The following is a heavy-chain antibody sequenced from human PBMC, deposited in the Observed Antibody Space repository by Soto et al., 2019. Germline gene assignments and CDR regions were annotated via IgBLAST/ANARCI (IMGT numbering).Heavy chain of an antibody. J-gene: IGHJ6*03. CDR2: ISSSSSTI. D-gene: IGHD3-16*01. V-gene: IGHV3-48*01. CDR3: ARDFQSGRRGYYYYYMDV. CDR1: GFTFSGYS. Sequence: EVQLVESGGGLVQPGGSLRLSCAASGFTFSGYSMNWVRQAPGKGLEWVSYISSSSSTIYYADSVKGRFTISRDNAKNSLYLQMNSLRAEDTAVYYCARDFQSGRRGYYYYYMDVWGKGTTVTVSS.